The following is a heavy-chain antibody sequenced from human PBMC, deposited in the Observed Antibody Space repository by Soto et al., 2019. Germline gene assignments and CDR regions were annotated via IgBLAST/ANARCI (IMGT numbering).Heavy chain of an antibody. CDR2: IVAGGET. V-gene: IGHV3-23*01. CDR3: ARDLRGYYMDV. CDR1: ALTFSNFA. D-gene: IGHD3-10*01. J-gene: IGHJ6*03. Sequence: GGSLRLSCAASALTFSNFALRWVRLPPGKGLEWVSSIVAGGETFYADSVRGRFTISRDNSKNTLYLQMDSLRAEDTAIHYCARDLRGYYMDVWGKGTTVTVS.